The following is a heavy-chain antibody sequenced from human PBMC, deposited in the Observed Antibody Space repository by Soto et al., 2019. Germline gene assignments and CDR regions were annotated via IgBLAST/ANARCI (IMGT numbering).Heavy chain of an antibody. J-gene: IGHJ3*02. CDR1: GYSFTSYW. V-gene: IGHV5-10-1*01. D-gene: IGHD3-22*01. CDR2: IDPSDSYT. CDR3: ARAFNSGYYYSAFDI. Sequence: GESLKISCKGSGYSFTSYWISWVRQMPGKGLEWMGRIDPSDSYTNYSPSFQGHVTISADKSISTAYLKWSSLKASDTAMYYCARAFNSGYYYSAFDIWGQGTMVTVSS.